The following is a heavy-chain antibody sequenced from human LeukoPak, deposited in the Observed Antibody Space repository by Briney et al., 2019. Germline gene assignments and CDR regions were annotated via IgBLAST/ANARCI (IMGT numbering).Heavy chain of an antibody. J-gene: IGHJ4*02. CDR1: GFTSSNYA. CDR2: VSGSGGAA. Sequence: GGSLRLSCAASGFTSSNYAMSWVRQAPGKGLEWVSGVSGSGGAAYYADSVKGRFTISKDNSKNTLYLQMNSLTAEDTAVYYCARRGIAAVIPDYWGQGTLVTVSS. V-gene: IGHV3-23*01. D-gene: IGHD6-13*01. CDR3: ARRGIAAVIPDY.